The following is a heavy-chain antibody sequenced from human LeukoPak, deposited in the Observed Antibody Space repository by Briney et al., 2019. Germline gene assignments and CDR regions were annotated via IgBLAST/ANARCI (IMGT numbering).Heavy chain of an antibody. D-gene: IGHD1-26*01. CDR3: ARDRSGSYLDDAFDI. V-gene: IGHV3-48*04. Sequence: PGGSLRLSCAASGFTFSSYWMNCVRQAPGKGLEWVSYISSSSSTIYYADSVKGRFTISRDNAKNSLYLQMNSLRAEDTAVYYCARDRSGSYLDDAFDIWGQGTMVTVSS. CDR1: GFTFSSYW. J-gene: IGHJ3*02. CDR2: ISSSSSTI.